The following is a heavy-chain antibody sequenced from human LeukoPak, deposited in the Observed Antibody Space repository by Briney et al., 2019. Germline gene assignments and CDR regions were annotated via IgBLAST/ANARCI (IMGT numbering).Heavy chain of an antibody. V-gene: IGHV1-69*01. CDR1: GGTFSSDA. D-gene: IGHD2-21*01. CDR3: AGGDPYCGGDCYWWFDY. J-gene: IGHJ4*02. CDR2: IIPIFGTA. Sequence: GSSVKVSCKASGGTFSSDAISWVRQAPGQGLEWMGGIIPIFGTANYAQKFQGRVTITADESTSTAYMELSSLRSEDTAVYYCAGGDPYCGGDCYWWFDYWGQGTLVTVSS.